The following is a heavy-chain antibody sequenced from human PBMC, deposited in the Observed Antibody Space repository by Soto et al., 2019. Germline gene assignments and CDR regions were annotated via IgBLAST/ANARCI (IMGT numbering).Heavy chain of an antibody. CDR2: IYYSGST. Sequence: SETLSLTCTVSGGSISSYYWSWIRQPPGKGLEWIGYIYYSGSTNYNPSLKSRVTISVDTSKNQFSLKLSSVTAADTAVYYCARWNGGYCSSTSCYREGMGAFDIWGQGTMVTVSS. CDR3: ARWNGGYCSSTSCYREGMGAFDI. J-gene: IGHJ3*02. V-gene: IGHV4-59*08. D-gene: IGHD2-2*02. CDR1: GGSISSYY.